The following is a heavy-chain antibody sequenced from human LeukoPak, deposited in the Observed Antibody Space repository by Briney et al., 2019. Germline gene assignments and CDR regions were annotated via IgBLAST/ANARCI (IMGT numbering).Heavy chain of an antibody. CDR3: ARGCAFNWFDP. CDR2: INHSGST. J-gene: IGHJ5*02. D-gene: IGHD3-3*02. CDR1: GGSFSGYY. V-gene: IGHV4-34*01. Sequence: SETLSLTCAVYGGSFSGYYRSWIRQPPGKGLEWIGEINHSGSTNYNPSLKSRVTISVDTSKNQFSLKLSSVTAADTAVYYCARGCAFNWFDPWGQGTLVTVSS.